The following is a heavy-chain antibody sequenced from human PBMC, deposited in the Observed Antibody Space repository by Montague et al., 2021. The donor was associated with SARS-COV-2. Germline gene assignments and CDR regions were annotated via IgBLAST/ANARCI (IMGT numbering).Heavy chain of an antibody. Sequence: SLRLSCAASGFSFSSYGMHWVRQAPGKGLEWVAATWYDGSNKYYADSVKGRFTISRDNSKNTLSLQMNSLRAEDTAVYYCAKDHQNYYGSGSYYNYYYNGMDVWCQGTTVTVSS. V-gene: IGHV3-33*06. CDR1: GFSFSSYG. D-gene: IGHD3-10*01. CDR3: AKDHQNYYGSGSYYNYYYNGMDV. J-gene: IGHJ6*02. CDR2: TWYDGSNK.